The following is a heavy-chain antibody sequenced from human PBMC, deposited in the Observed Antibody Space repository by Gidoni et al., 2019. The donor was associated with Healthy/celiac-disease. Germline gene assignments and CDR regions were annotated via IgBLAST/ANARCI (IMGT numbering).Heavy chain of an antibody. CDR2: IKSKTDGGTT. D-gene: IGHD6-13*01. Sequence: EVQLVESGGGLVKPGGSLRLSCAASGFTFSNAWMSWVRQAPGKGLEWVGRIKSKTDGGTTDYAAPVKGRFTISRDDSKNTLYLQMNSLKTEDTAVYYCTTGESSSWYLSSNDAFDIWGQGTMVTVSS. CDR1: GFTFSNAW. CDR3: TTGESSSWYLSSNDAFDI. J-gene: IGHJ3*02. V-gene: IGHV3-15*01.